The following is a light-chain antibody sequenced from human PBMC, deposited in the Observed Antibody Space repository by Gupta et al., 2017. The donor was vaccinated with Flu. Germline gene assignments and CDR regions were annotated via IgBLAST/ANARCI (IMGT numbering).Light chain of an antibody. CDR3: QKDKKWPPWT. V-gene: IGKV3-15*01. Sequence: EIVLTQSPATLSVSPGERATLSCRASQSVSSNLAWYQQKPGQDPRILIYGASTRATGIPARFSGSGYGTEFTLTISRRQSEDFAVYYCQKDKKWPPWTLGQGTKVEIK. CDR1: QSVSSN. CDR2: GAS. J-gene: IGKJ1*01.